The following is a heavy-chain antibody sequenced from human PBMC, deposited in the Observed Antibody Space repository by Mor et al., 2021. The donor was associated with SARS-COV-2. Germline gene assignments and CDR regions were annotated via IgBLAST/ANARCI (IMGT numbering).Heavy chain of an antibody. CDR2: IYYSGST. D-gene: IGHD3-3*01. CDR3: ARPRNYDFWSGGTVDY. Sequence: SIYYSGSTYYNPSLKSRVTISVDTSKNQFSLKLSSVTAADTAVYYCARPRNYDFWSGGTVDYWGQGTLVTVSS. J-gene: IGHJ4*02. V-gene: IGHV4-39*01.